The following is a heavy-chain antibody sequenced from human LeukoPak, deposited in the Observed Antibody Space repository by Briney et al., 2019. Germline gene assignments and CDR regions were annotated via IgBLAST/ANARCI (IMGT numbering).Heavy chain of an antibody. J-gene: IGHJ4*02. CDR2: INPNNGGT. CDR1: GYTFTGYY. Sequence: GASVTVSCKASGYTFTGYYIHWVRQAPGQGLEWMGWINPNNGGTNYAQKFQGRVTMTRDTSISTAYTELNRLTSDDTAVYYCARDKYTGYETFDYWGQGTPVTVSS. D-gene: IGHD5-12*01. V-gene: IGHV1-2*02. CDR3: ARDKYTGYETFDY.